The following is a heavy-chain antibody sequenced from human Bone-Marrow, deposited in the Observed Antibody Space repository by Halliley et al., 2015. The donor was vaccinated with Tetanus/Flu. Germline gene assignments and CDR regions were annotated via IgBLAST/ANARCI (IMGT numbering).Heavy chain of an antibody. CDR1: GFTFSSYE. Sequence: SLRLSCAASGFTFSSYEMNWVRQAPGKGLEWVSYISSSGSHIYYADSVKGRFTISRDDAKNSLFLQMNSLRVEDTAIYYCARDGQQLVPIDYWGQGTLVTVSS. V-gene: IGHV3-48*03. CDR2: ISSSGSHI. J-gene: IGHJ4*02. CDR3: ARDGQQLVPIDY. D-gene: IGHD6-13*01.